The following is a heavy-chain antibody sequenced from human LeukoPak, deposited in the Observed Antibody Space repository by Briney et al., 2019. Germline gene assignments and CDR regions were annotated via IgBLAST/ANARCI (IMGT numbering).Heavy chain of an antibody. CDR1: GGSISSGGYY. D-gene: IGHD3-9*01. J-gene: IGHJ3*02. CDR3: AREATRPYYDILTGYYSYQVEGAFDI. V-gene: IGHV4-31*03. CDR2: IYYSGST. Sequence: PSETLSLTCTVSGGSISSGGYYWSWIRQHPGKGLEWIGYIYYSGSTYYNPSLKSRVTISVDTSKNQFSLKLSSVTAADTAVYYCAREATRPYYDILTGYYSYQVEGAFDIWGQGTMVTVSS.